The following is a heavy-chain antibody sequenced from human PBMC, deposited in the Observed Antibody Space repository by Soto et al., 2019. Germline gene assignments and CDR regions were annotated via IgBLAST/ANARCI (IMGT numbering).Heavy chain of an antibody. CDR2: IIPLFGTS. CDR1: GVTFSSET. J-gene: IGHJ4*02. CDR3: ATELGENPASPFDA. Sequence: QVQLVQSGADVKKPGSSVKVSCQASGVTFSSETLGWVRQAPGQGLEWVGGIIPLFGTSSYAQKFQGRVTITADEYTSTVYMELSSLRSADTAVYFCATELGENPASPFDAWGQGTLVTVSS. D-gene: IGHD3-10*01. V-gene: IGHV1-69*01.